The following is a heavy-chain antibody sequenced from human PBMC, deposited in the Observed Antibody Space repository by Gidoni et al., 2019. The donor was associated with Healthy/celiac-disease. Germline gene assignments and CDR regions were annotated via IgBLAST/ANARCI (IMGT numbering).Heavy chain of an antibody. CDR3: ARSGSTSAPSDY. CDR2: ISSSSSYI. CDR1: GFTFSSYS. J-gene: IGHJ4*02. Sequence: VQLVESGGGLVKPGGSLRLSCAASGFTFSSYSMNWVRQAPGKGLEWVSSISSSSSYIYYADSVKGRFTISRDNAKNSLYLQMNSLRAEDTAVYYCARSGSTSAPSDYWGQGTLVTVSS. D-gene: IGHD2-2*01. V-gene: IGHV3-21*01.